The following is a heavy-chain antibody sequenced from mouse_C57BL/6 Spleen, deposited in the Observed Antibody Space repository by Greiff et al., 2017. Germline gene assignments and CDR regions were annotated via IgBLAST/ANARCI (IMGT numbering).Heavy chain of an antibody. D-gene: IGHD1-1*01. CDR2: INPSTGGT. CDR3: VRKADYGSSYDAMDY. CDR1: GYSFTGYY. V-gene: IGHV1-42*01. Sequence: VQLKQSGPELVKPGASVKISCKASGYSFTGYYMNWVKQSPEKSLEWIGAINPSTGGTTYNQKFKAKATLTVDKSSSTAYMQLKSLTSEDSAVYYCVRKADYGSSYDAMDYWGQGTSVTVSS. J-gene: IGHJ4*01.